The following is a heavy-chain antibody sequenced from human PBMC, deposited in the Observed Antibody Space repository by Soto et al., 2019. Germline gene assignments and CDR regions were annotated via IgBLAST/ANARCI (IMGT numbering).Heavy chain of an antibody. CDR1: GGSISSGDYY. Sequence: SETLSLTCTVSGGSISSGDYYWSWIRQPPGKGLEWIGYIYYSGRTYYNPSLKSRVTISVDTSKNQFSLKLSSVTAADTAVYYCGSVWGYCTTGVCYTAFDIWGQGTMVPVSS. D-gene: IGHD2-8*01. V-gene: IGHV4-30-4*01. CDR3: GSVWGYCTTGVCYTAFDI. J-gene: IGHJ3*02. CDR2: IYYSGRT.